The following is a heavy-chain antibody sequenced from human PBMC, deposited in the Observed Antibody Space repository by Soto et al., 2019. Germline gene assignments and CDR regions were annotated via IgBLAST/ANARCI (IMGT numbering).Heavy chain of an antibody. CDR1: GGSISSYY. D-gene: IGHD2-21*02. V-gene: IGHV4-59*08. Sequence: SETLSLTCTVSGGSISSYYWSWIRQPPGKGLEWIGYIYYSGSTNYNPSLKSRVTISVDTSKNQFSLKLSSVTAADTAVYYCARKWGLNAFDIWGQGTMVTVSS. J-gene: IGHJ3*02. CDR2: IYYSGST. CDR3: ARKWGLNAFDI.